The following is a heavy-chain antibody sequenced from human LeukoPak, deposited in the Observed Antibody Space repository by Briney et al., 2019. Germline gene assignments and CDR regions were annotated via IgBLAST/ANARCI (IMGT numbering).Heavy chain of an antibody. CDR1: GHTFTSYG. J-gene: IGHJ3*02. D-gene: IGHD5-18*01. V-gene: IGHV1-18*01. CDR2: ISAYNGNT. CDR3: ASSDTALVTGAFDI. Sequence: EASVKVSCKASGHTFTSYGISGVRQAPGQGLEVMGWISAYNGNTNYAQKLQGRVTMTTDTSTSTAYMELRSLRPDDTAVYYCASSDTALVTGAFDIWGQGTMVTVSS.